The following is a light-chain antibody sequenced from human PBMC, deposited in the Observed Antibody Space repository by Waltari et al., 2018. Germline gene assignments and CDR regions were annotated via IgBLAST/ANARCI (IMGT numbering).Light chain of an antibody. CDR2: DVS. J-gene: IGLJ1*01. CDR3: SSMISGGPLV. Sequence: QSALTQPASVSGSPGQPITISCTGTSSDVGDYDYVSWYRQLPGKAPELMISDVSRRPSGISDRFSGSKSGDTASLTISGLQAEDEADYYCSSMISGGPLVFGSGTQVTVL. V-gene: IGLV2-14*03. CDR1: SSDVGDYDY.